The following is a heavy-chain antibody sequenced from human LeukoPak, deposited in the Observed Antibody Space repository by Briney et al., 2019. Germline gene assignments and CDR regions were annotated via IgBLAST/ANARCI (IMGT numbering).Heavy chain of an antibody. V-gene: IGHV1-46*01. D-gene: IGHD2-2*01. CDR1: RHTFTSYY. CDR3: ASNGGLSSMAYFDY. J-gene: IGHJ4*02. Sequence: ASVKLSCKASRHTFTSYYMHWLRQAPGQRLECMGVINPSGGSTSYAQKFQGRVTMTRDTSTSTVDMELSSLRSEDTSVYYCASNGGLSSMAYFDYWGQGTLVTVSS. CDR2: INPSGGST.